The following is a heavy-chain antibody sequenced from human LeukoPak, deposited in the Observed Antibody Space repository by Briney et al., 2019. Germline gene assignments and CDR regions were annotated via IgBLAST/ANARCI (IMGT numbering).Heavy chain of an antibody. CDR1: GFTFSSYS. V-gene: IGHV3-48*02. J-gene: IGHJ4*02. D-gene: IGHD1-26*01. Sequence: GGSLRLSCAASGFTFSSYSMNWVRQAPGKGLEWVSYISSSSSTIYYADSVKGRFTISRDNAKNSLYLQMKSLRDEDTAVYYCAKDKAVYSGSLSHHDYWGQGTLVTVSS. CDR3: AKDKAVYSGSLSHHDY. CDR2: ISSSSSTI.